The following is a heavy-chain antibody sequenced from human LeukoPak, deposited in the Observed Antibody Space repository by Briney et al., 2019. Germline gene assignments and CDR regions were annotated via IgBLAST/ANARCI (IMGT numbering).Heavy chain of an antibody. J-gene: IGHJ4*02. V-gene: IGHV3-23*01. CDR1: GFTFSSYA. D-gene: IGHD1-20*01. CDR2: ISGSGGST. CDR3: AKGITVRSYFDY. Sequence: GGSLRLSCAPSGFTFSSYAMGWARQHPGKGLEWVSAISGSGGSTYYADSVKGRFTISRDNSKNTLYLQMNSLRAEDTAVYYCAKGITVRSYFDYWGQGTLVTVSS.